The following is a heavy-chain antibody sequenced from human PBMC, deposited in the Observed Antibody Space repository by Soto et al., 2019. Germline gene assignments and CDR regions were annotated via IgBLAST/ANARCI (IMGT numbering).Heavy chain of an antibody. V-gene: IGHV3-64D*06. Sequence: PGGALRLSCSDSGFRFSSYDIHWVRQSPWKGLEYVSSISSDGSTYYAVSVKGRFTISRDNSRNTLYLRMSSLRAEDTAVYYCVKPPGYSYDSTTYYSVWAQGILAPV. D-gene: IGHD3-22*01. CDR3: VKPPGYSYDSTTYYSV. CDR1: GFRFSSYD. J-gene: IGHJ4*02. CDR2: ISSDGST.